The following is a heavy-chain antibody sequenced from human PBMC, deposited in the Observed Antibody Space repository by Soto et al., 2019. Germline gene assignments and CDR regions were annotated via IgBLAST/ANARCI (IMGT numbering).Heavy chain of an antibody. CDR1: GYSISSGYY. J-gene: IGHJ4*02. V-gene: IGHV4-38-2*01. CDR3: ARARFTSSWSDAGGPYFAY. D-gene: IGHD6-13*01. Sequence: SETLSLTCAVAGYSISSGYYWGCIRQPPGKGLEWIGSIYHSGRTYHNPSLKSRVTISVDTSKNQFSLKLSSVTAADTAVYFCARARFTSSWSDAGGPYFAYWGQGTLVTVSS. CDR2: IYHSGRT.